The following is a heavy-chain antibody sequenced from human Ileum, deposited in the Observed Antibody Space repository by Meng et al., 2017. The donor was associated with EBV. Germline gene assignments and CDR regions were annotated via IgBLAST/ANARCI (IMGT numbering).Heavy chain of an antibody. CDR1: GGAFGDHT. CDR2: IIPKFGST. J-gene: IGHJ5*02. D-gene: IGHD6-13*01. V-gene: IGHV1-69*01. CDR3: ARDWAAPGTSWFDL. Sequence: QVDLVQSGGEGKKAGSAVEVPCKTFGGAFGDHTFSGVRQAPGQGLEWMGGIIPKFGSTNCAQRFQGRFTITADAFSNTAYMELSSLKSEDTAVYYCARDWAAPGTSWFDLWGQGTLVTVSS.